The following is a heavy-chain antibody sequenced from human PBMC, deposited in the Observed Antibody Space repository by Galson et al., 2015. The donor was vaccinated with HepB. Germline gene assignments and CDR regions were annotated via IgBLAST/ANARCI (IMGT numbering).Heavy chain of an antibody. Sequence: QSGAEVKKPGESLKISCKGSGYSFTSYWIGWVRQMPGKGLEWMGIIYPGDSDTRYSPSFQGQVTISADKSISTAYLQWSSLKASDTAMYYCARQRPFTVVKNYWYFDLWGRGTLVTVSS. CDR3: ARQRPFTVVKNYWYFDL. V-gene: IGHV5-51*01. CDR1: GYSFTSYW. J-gene: IGHJ2*01. CDR2: IYPGDSDT. D-gene: IGHD4-23*01.